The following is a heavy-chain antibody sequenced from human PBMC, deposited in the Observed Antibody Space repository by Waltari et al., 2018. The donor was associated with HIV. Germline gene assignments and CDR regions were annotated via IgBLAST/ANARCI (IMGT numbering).Heavy chain of an antibody. Sequence: HVQLVQSGAEVKKPAASVKISCQTSGYNHNSYAKHWVRQAPGQRVEWMGWMNTGNDDPKYSQKFRDRVSITRDTSARTAYMELSSLRSEDTAVYYCVIANDELWDPGDYWGQGTLVTVSS. CDR1: GYNHNSYA. D-gene: IGHD3-16*01. CDR3: VIANDELWDPGDY. V-gene: IGHV1-3*04. CDR2: MNTGNDDP. J-gene: IGHJ4*02.